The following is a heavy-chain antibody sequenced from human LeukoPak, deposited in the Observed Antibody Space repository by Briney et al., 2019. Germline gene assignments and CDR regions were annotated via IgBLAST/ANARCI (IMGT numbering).Heavy chain of an antibody. CDR2: IGTAGDT. Sequence: GGSLRLSCAASGFTFSSYDMHWVRQATGKGLEWDSAIGTAGDTYYPGSVKGRFTISRENAKNSLYLQMNSLRAGDTAVYYCARASYSSSWSPDFDYWGQGTLVTVSS. J-gene: IGHJ4*02. V-gene: IGHV3-13*01. CDR1: GFTFSSYD. D-gene: IGHD6-13*01. CDR3: ARASYSSSWSPDFDY.